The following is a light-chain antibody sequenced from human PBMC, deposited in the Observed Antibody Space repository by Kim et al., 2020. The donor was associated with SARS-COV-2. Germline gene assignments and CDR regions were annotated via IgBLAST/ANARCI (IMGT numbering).Light chain of an antibody. CDR1: QEITNY. Sequence: DIQMTQSPSSLSASVGDRVTITCQASQEITNYLNWYQQKPGTAPKLMIYDASNLRTGVPSRFSGSGSGTDFTFTISNLQPEDIATYVCQHYLHLPYTFGQGTKLEI. CDR3: QHYLHLPYT. V-gene: IGKV1-33*01. J-gene: IGKJ2*01. CDR2: DAS.